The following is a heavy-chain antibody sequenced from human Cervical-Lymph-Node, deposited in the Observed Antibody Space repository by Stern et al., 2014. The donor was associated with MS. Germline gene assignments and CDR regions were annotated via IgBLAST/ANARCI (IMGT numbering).Heavy chain of an antibody. CDR2: IIPMFHMP. Sequence: QVQLVQSGAEVKKPGSSVKVSCKTSGGPFNTYGLSWVRQAPGQGLEWMGGIIPMFHMPNYAQQFRGRITISADESTSTAYIEVGSLTSDDTAVYYCARGRDGYATADALDIWGQGTMVTVSS. D-gene: IGHD5-24*01. CDR1: GGPFNTYG. CDR3: ARGRDGYATADALDI. J-gene: IGHJ3*02. V-gene: IGHV1-69*01.